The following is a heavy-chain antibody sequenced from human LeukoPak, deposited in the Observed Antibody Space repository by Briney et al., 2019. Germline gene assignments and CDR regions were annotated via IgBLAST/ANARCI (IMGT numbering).Heavy chain of an antibody. CDR1: GDSVGSSKYF. CDR2: LYYRPTT. D-gene: IGHD1-7*01. Sequence: SETLSLTCSVSGDSVGSSKYFWGWIRQPPGKGLEWIGSLYYRPTTFYNASLRSRVTIYLDTSKNQFSLILNSVTAADTATYYCARGRDWNYQGYFDYWGPGSQVTVSS. V-gene: IGHV4-39*07. J-gene: IGHJ4*02. CDR3: ARGRDWNYQGYFDY.